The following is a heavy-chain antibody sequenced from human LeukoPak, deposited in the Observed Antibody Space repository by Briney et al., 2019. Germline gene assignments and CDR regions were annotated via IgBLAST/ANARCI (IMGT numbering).Heavy chain of an antibody. V-gene: IGHV3-20*04. CDR2: IGGGGTE. D-gene: IGHD1-26*01. CDR3: ARAQGALDY. J-gene: IGHJ4*02. CDR1: GFKFDDYG. Sequence: RTGGSLRLSCAASGFKFDDYGMSWVRQAPGKGLERVSGIGGGGTEYYADSVKGRFIISSDSSQNLVHLQMNSLTVEDTAVYYCARAQGALDYWGQGTLVTVSS.